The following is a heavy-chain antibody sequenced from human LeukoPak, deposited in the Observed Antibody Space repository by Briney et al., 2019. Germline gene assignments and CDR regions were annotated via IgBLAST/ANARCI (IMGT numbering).Heavy chain of an antibody. D-gene: IGHD6-19*01. J-gene: IGHJ6*03. CDR2: IKQDGSEK. CDR3: ARGSGWSYYYYYYMDV. Sequence: PGGSLRLSCAASGFTFSSYWMSWVRQAPGKGLEWVANIKQDGSEKYYVDSVKGRFTISRDNAKNSLYLQMNSLRAEDTAVYYCARGSGWSYYYYYYMDVWGKGTTVTVSS. V-gene: IGHV3-7*01. CDR1: GFTFSSYW.